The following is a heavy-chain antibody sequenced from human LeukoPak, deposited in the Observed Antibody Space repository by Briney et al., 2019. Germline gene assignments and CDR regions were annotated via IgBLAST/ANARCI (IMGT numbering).Heavy chain of an antibody. V-gene: IGHV3-23*01. CDR2: ISGSGGST. Sequence: GGSLRLSCAASGFTFSSYAMSWVRQAPGKGLEWVSAISGSGGSTYYADSVKGRFTISRDNSKNTLYLQMNSLRAEDTAVYYCAKAPVYYYYGSGSHFDYWGQGTLVTVSS. J-gene: IGHJ4*02. CDR3: AKAPVYYYYGSGSHFDY. CDR1: GFTFSSYA. D-gene: IGHD3-10*01.